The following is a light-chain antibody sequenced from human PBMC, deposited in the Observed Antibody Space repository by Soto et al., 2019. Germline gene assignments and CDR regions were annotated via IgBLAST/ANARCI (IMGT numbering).Light chain of an antibody. Sequence: EIVMTQSPATLSVSPGERATLSCRASQSVSILLAWYQQKPGQAPRLLIFDASTRATGIPDRFSGSGSGTDFTLTISRLEPEDFAVYYCQQCSDSPLTFGGGTKVEIK. CDR1: QSVSIL. CDR2: DAS. CDR3: QQCSDSPLT. V-gene: IGKV3D-15*02. J-gene: IGKJ4*01.